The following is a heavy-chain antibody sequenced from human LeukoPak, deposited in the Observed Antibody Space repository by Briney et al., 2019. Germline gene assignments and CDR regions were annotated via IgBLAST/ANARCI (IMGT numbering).Heavy chain of an antibody. CDR2: ISYDGSNK. CDR3: ARNDFSGASGSYDY. Sequence: GGSLRLSCAASGFTFSSYAMHWVRQAPGKGLEWVAVISYDGSNKYYADSVKGRFTISRDNSKNTLYLQMNSLRAEDTAVYYCARNDFSGASGSYDYWGQGTLVTVSS. D-gene: IGHD1-26*01. CDR1: GFTFSSYA. V-gene: IGHV3-30-3*01. J-gene: IGHJ4*02.